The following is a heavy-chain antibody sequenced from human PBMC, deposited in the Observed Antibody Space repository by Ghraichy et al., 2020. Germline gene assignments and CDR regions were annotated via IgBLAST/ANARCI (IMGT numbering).Heavy chain of an antibody. CDR1: GGSISNYY. CDR3: ARDNLGSGNDYNWFDP. J-gene: IGHJ5*02. D-gene: IGHD5-12*01. V-gene: IGHV4-59*01. Sequence: SETLSLTCTVSGGSISNYYWSWIRQPPGKGLEWIGYIYYNGNTDYNPSLQTRVTISVDTSKNQFSLSLTSVTAADTAVYYCARDNLGSGNDYNWFDPWGQGTLVTVSS. CDR2: IYYNGNT.